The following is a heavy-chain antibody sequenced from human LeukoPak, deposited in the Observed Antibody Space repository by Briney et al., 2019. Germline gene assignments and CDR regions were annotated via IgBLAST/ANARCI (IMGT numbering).Heavy chain of an antibody. CDR2: ISYDGINK. CDR3: AKGTRDDHHSDY. J-gene: IGHJ4*02. Sequence: QPGGSLRLSCAVSGFTFSAYGMHWVRQAPGKGLEWVAIISYDGINKYYPDSVKGRFTISRDNSKNTLYLQMHSLRAEDTAVYYCAKGTRDDHHSDYWGQGTLVTVSS. CDR1: GFTFSAYG. D-gene: IGHD1-14*01. V-gene: IGHV3-30*18.